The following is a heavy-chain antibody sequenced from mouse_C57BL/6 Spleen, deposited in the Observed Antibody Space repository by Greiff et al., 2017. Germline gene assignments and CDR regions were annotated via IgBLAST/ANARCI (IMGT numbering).Heavy chain of an antibody. J-gene: IGHJ1*03. CDR2: INPNNGGT. CDR1: GYTFTDYN. CDR3: ARRTARWYFDV. Sequence: EVMLVESGPELVKPGASVKMSCKASGYTFTDYNMHWVKQSHGKSLEWIGYINPNNGGTSYNQKFKGKATLTENKSSSTAYMELRSLTSEESAVYYCARRTARWYFDVWGTGTTVTVSS. V-gene: IGHV1-22*01.